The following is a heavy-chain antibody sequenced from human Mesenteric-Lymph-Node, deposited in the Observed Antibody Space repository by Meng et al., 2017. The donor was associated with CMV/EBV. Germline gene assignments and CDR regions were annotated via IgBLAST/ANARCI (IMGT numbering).Heavy chain of an antibody. CDR1: GGSFSGYY. J-gene: IGHJ4*02. CDR2: INHSGVP. D-gene: IGHD2-15*01. Sequence: QVQLQQWGAGLLKPSETLSLTCAVYGGSFSGYYWSWIRQPPGQGLEWIGEINHSGVPNYNPSLKSRVTISLDRSNNQFSLKLSSVTAEDTAVYYCARGSDIPVNNYWGQGTLVTVSS. V-gene: IGHV4-34*01. CDR3: ARGSDIPVNNY.